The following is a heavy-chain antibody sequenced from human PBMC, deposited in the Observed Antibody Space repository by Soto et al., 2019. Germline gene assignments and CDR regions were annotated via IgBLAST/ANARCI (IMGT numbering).Heavy chain of an antibody. CDR2: ISSSGSTI. D-gene: IGHD3-16*02. CDR1: GFTFSDYY. Sequence: QVQLVESGGGLVKPGGSLRLSCAASGFTFSDYYMSWIRQAPGKGLEWVSYISSSGSTIYYADSVKGRFTISRDNAKNSLYLQMNSLRAEDTAVYYCARVWGDAYYDYIWGSYRYTGGRGLLDYWGQGTLVTVSS. V-gene: IGHV3-11*01. CDR3: ARVWGDAYYDYIWGSYRYTGGRGLLDY. J-gene: IGHJ4*02.